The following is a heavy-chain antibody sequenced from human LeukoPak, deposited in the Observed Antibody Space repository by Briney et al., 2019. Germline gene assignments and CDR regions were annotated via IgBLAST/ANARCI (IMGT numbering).Heavy chain of an antibody. CDR2: ISGSGGST. J-gene: IGHJ4*02. D-gene: IGHD2-2*02. V-gene: IGHV3-23*01. CDR3: AKSVYCSSTSCYNGY. Sequence: GGSLRLSCAASGFTFNTYAMSWVRQAPGKGLEWVSSISGSGGSTYYADSVKGRFTISRDNSNNTLYLQINSLRAEDTAVYYCAKSVYCSSTSCYNGYWGQGTLVTVSS. CDR1: GFTFNTYA.